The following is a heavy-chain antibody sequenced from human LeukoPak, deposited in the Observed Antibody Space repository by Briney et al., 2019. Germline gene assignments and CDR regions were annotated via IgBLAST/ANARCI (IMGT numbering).Heavy chain of an antibody. V-gene: IGHV1-8*01. Sequence: GASVKVSCTASGYTFTSYDINWVRQATGQGMEWMGWMNPNSGNTGYAQKFQGRVTMTRNTSISTAYMELSSLRSEDTAVYYCARGPYGSGSYQFDYWGQGTLVTVSS. J-gene: IGHJ4*02. CDR2: MNPNSGNT. CDR1: GYTFTSYD. CDR3: ARGPYGSGSYQFDY. D-gene: IGHD3-10*01.